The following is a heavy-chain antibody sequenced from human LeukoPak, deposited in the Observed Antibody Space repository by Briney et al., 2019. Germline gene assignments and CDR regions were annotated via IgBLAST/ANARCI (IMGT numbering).Heavy chain of an antibody. CDR2: IYYSGST. D-gene: IGHD3-10*01. J-gene: IGHJ4*02. CDR3: ASLARGVLCFGELSSSSYYFDY. Sequence: SETLSLTCTVSGGSISSSSYYWGWMRQPPGKGMEWIGSIYYSGSTYYNPSLKSRVTISVDTSKNQFSLKLSSVTAADTAVYYCASLARGVLCFGELSSSSYYFDYWGQGTLVTVSS. V-gene: IGHV4-39*07. CDR1: GGSISSSSYY.